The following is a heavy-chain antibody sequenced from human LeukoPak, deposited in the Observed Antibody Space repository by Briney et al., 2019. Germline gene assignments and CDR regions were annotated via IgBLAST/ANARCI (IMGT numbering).Heavy chain of an antibody. D-gene: IGHD3-10*01. CDR2: IYTSGST. Sequence: SETLSLTCTVSGDSVSSSSYHWAWIRQPPGKGLEWIGRIYTSGSTNYNPSLKSRVTMSVDTSKNQFSLKLSSVTAADTAVYYCARDLGWGNAFDIWGQGTMVTVSS. V-gene: IGHV4-39*07. CDR1: GDSVSSSSYH. J-gene: IGHJ3*02. CDR3: ARDLGWGNAFDI.